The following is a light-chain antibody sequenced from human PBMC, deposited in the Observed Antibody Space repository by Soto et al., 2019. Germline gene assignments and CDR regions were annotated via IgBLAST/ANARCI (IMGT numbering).Light chain of an antibody. CDR1: QSIRSW. J-gene: IGKJ4*01. CDR2: KAS. CDR3: QQYDSYPLT. V-gene: IGKV1-5*03. Sequence: DIQMTQSPSTLSASVGDRVTITCRASQSIRSWLAWYQHKPGKAPNRLIYKASSLESGVPSRFSGSGSGTEFTLTVSSLQPDDFATYYCQQYDSYPLTFGGGTKVEIK.